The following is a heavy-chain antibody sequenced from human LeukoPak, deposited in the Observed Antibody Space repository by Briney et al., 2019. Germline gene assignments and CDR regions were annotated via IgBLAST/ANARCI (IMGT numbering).Heavy chain of an antibody. CDR2: IYYSGST. Sequence: SETLSLTCAVSGGSMTSGRYYWGWIRQPPGKGLEWIGSIYYSGSTSYNPSLKSRVTISVDTSKNQFSLRLSSVTAADTAVYYCATNTSDTAFDYWGPGTLVTVSS. CDR1: GGSMTSGRYY. CDR3: ATNTSDTAFDY. D-gene: IGHD6-19*01. J-gene: IGHJ4*02. V-gene: IGHV4-39*01.